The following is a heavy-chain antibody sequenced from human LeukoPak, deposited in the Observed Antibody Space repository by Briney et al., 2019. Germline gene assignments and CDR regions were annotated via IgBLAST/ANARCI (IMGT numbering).Heavy chain of an antibody. CDR1: GYTFTGYY. D-gene: IGHD3-3*01. V-gene: IGHV1-2*02. Sequence: GATVKVSCKASGYTFTGYYMHWVRQAPGQGLEWMGWINPNSGGTNYAQKFQGRVTMTRDTSISTAYMELSRLRSDDTAVYYCARGDDFWSGYYLTDYWGQGTLVTVSS. CDR2: INPNSGGT. CDR3: ARGDDFWSGYYLTDY. J-gene: IGHJ4*02.